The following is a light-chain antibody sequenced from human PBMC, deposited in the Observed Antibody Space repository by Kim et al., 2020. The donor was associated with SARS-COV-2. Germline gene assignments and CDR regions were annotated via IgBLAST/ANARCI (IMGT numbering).Light chain of an antibody. Sequence: EIVLTQSPGTLSLSPGERATLSCRARQSVSRSYLAWYQQKPGQAPRLLIYGASSRATGIPDRFSGSGSGTDFTLTISRLEPEDFAVYYCQQYGSSPRTFGQGTKVDIK. CDR3: QQYGSSPRT. V-gene: IGKV3-20*01. J-gene: IGKJ1*01. CDR2: GAS. CDR1: QSVSRSY.